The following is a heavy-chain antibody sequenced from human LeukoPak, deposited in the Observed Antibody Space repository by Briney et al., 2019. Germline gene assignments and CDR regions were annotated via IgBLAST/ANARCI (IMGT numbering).Heavy chain of an antibody. D-gene: IGHD7-27*01. V-gene: IGHV4-59*01. CDR1: GGSISGYY. Sequence: RASETLSLTCTVSGGSISGYYWSWIRQSPGKGLEWIGYIYYSGSTNYNPSLKSRVTISLDTSKNQFSLKLSSVTAADTAVYHCAKAGNWGGYYYYLDVWGKGATVTVSS. J-gene: IGHJ6*03. CDR2: IYYSGST. CDR3: AKAGNWGGYYYYLDV.